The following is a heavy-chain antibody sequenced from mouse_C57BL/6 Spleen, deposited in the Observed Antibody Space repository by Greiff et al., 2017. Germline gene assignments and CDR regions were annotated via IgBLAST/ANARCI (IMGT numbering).Heavy chain of an antibody. J-gene: IGHJ2*01. V-gene: IGHV1-55*01. Sequence: QVQLQQPGAELVKPGASVKMSCKASGYTFTRYWITWVKQRPGQGLEWIGDIYPGSGSTNYNEKFKSKDTLTVDTSSSTAYMQLSSLTSEDSAGYYCASGGITTVVATNYFAYWGQGTTLTVSS. D-gene: IGHD1-1*01. CDR2: IYPGSGST. CDR1: GYTFTRYW. CDR3: ASGGITTVVATNYFAY.